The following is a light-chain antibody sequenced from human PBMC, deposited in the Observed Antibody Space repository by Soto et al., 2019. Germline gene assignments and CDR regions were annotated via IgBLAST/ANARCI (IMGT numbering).Light chain of an antibody. CDR2: GAS. J-gene: IGKJ5*01. CDR1: QGISRW. Sequence: DIQMTQSPSFVSASVGDRVTITCRASQGISRWLAWYQQRPGKAPELLIYGASSLQSGVTSRFGGSGSGTDFTLTISSLQPEDFATYYCQQANSFPLTFGHGTRLEIK. CDR3: QQANSFPLT. V-gene: IGKV1-12*01.